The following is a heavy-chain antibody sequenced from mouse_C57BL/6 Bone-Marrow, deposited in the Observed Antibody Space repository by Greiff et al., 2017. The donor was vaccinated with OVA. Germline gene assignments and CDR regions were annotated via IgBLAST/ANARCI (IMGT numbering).Heavy chain of an antibody. CDR2: IRSKSSNSAT. J-gene: IGHJ4*01. CDR1: GFTFNTYA. CDR3: VREDGYYGGYYAMDY. V-gene: IGHV10-3*01. Sequence: EVKLMESGGGLVQPKGSLKLSCAASGFTFNTYAMHWVRQAPGKGLEWVARIRSKSSNSATYYADSVKDRFTISRDDSQSMLYLQMNNLKTEDTAMYYCVREDGYYGGYYAMDYWGQGTSVTVSS. D-gene: IGHD2-3*01.